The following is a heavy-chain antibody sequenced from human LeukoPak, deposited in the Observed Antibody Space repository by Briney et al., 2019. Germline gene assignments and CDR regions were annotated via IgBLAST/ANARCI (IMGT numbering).Heavy chain of an antibody. D-gene: IGHD3-10*02. CDR3: ARDLSYYYVPFDI. Sequence: SVKVSCKASGGTFSSYAISWVRQAPGQGLEWMGGIIPIFGTANYAQKFQGRVTITADESTSTAYMELSSLRSEDTAVYYCARDLSYYYVPFDIWGQGTMVTVSS. CDR1: GGTFSSYA. V-gene: IGHV1-69*13. CDR2: IIPIFGTA. J-gene: IGHJ3*02.